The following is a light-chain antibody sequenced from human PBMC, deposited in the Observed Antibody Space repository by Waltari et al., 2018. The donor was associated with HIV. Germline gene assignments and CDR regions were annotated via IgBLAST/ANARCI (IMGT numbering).Light chain of an antibody. J-gene: IGKJ4*01. CDR3: QQRSKWPLT. Sequence: EIVLTQSPVTLSLSPAERATLACRASQSVGNYLACYQQKPGQAPRLLLYDASNRATGIPGRFSGSGSGTDFTLTINSLEPEDFAVYYCQQRSKWPLTFGGGTEVEIK. V-gene: IGKV3-11*01. CDR2: DAS. CDR1: QSVGNY.